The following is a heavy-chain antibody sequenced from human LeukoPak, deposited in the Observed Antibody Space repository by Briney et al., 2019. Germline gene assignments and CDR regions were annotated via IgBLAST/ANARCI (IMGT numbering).Heavy chain of an antibody. V-gene: IGHV3-7*01. CDR1: GFTFSSYW. D-gene: IGHD6-6*01. CDR3: ARAFSSNFHYGMDV. J-gene: IGHJ6*02. Sequence: GGSLRLSCAASGFTFSSYWMSWVRQAPGKGLEWMANIKQDGSERYYVDSVKGRFTISRDNAKNSLYLQMNSLRAEDTAVYYCARAFSSNFHYGMDVWGQGTTVTVSS. CDR2: IKQDGSER.